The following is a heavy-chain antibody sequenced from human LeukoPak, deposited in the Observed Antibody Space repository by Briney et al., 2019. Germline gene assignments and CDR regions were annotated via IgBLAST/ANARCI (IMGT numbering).Heavy chain of an antibody. V-gene: IGHV4-34*01. Sequence: SETLSLTCAVYGGSFSGYYWSWIRQPPGKGLEWIGEINHSGSTNYNPSLKSRVTISVDKSKNQFSLKLSSVTAADTAVYYCASVLTRAFDIWGQGTMVTVSS. J-gene: IGHJ3*02. CDR3: ASVLTRAFDI. D-gene: IGHD4/OR15-4a*01. CDR2: INHSGST. CDR1: GGSFSGYY.